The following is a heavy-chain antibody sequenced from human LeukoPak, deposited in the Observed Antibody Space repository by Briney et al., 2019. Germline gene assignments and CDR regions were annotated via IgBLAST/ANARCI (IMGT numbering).Heavy chain of an antibody. J-gene: IGHJ5*02. CDR3: ANQWFGEFGLNWFDP. CDR2: ISYDGSNK. Sequence: PGGSLRLSCAASGFTFSSYGMHWVRQAPGKGLEWVAVISYDGSNKYYADSVKGRFTISRDNSKNTLYLQMNSLRAEDTAVYYCANQWFGEFGLNWFDPWGQGTLVTVSS. D-gene: IGHD3-10*01. CDR1: GFTFSSYG. V-gene: IGHV3-30*18.